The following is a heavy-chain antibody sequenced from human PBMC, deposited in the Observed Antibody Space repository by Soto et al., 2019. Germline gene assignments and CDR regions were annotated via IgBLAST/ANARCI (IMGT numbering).Heavy chain of an antibody. Sequence: GESLKISCKGSGYSFTSYWIGWVRQMPGKGLEWMGIIYPGDSDTRYSPSFQGQVTISADKSISTAYLQWSSLKASDTAMYYCARFSPYCGGDCYPPAYYYYGMDVWGQGTTVTVSS. V-gene: IGHV5-51*01. CDR2: IYPGDSDT. CDR1: GYSFTSYW. J-gene: IGHJ6*02. D-gene: IGHD2-21*02. CDR3: ARFSPYCGGDCYPPAYYYYGMDV.